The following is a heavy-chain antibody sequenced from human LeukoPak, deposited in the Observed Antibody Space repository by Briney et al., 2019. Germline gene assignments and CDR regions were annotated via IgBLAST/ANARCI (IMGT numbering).Heavy chain of an antibody. D-gene: IGHD1-26*01. CDR2: ISGSGGST. CDR1: GFTFSSYA. CDR3: ARLWAGEMDYYYYYYMDV. J-gene: IGHJ6*03. Sequence: GGSLRLSCAASGFTFSSYAMSWVRQAPGKGLEWVSAISGSGGSTYYADSVKGRLTISTDNSKNTLYLQMHSLRDEDTAVYYCARLWAGEMDYYYYYYMDVWGEGTTVTVSS. V-gene: IGHV3-23*01.